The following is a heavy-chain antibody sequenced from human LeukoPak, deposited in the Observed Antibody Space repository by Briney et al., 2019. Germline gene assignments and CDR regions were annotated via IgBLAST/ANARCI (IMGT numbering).Heavy chain of an antibody. CDR1: GYTFTSYD. J-gene: IGHJ5*02. Sequence: ASVKVSCKASGYTFTSYDINWVRQATGQGLEWMGWMNPNSGNTGYAQKFQGRVTMTRNTSISTAYMELSSLRSEDTAVYYCARGDYDFWSGLNWFDPWGQGTLVTVSS. CDR2: MNPNSGNT. V-gene: IGHV1-8*01. CDR3: ARGDYDFWSGLNWFDP. D-gene: IGHD3-3*01.